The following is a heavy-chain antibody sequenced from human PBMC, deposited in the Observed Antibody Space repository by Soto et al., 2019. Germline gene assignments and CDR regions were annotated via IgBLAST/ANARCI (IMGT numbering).Heavy chain of an antibody. D-gene: IGHD3-22*01. CDR2: IGIGSSTK. J-gene: IGHJ3*01. CDR1: GFTFRNYG. Sequence: PGGSLRLSCAASGFTFRNYGMNWVRQAPGKGLEWVSYIGIGSSTKYYADSVKGRFTISRDNAKNSLYLQMNNLRAEDTAVYYCARDQLYYNDISGRPLNAFDVWGQGT. V-gene: IGHV3-48*01. CDR3: ARDQLYYNDISGRPLNAFDV.